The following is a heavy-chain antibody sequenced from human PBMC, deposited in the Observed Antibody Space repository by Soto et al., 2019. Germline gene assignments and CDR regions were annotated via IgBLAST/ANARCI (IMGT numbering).Heavy chain of an antibody. D-gene: IGHD3-3*01. CDR1: GFTFSRDG. CDR3: ARDPSITIFGVVIDWYFDL. Sequence: QVQLVESGGGVVQPGMSLRLSCAASGFTFSRDGMHWVRQAPGKGLEWVAGVWYDGSNKYYADSVKGRFTISRDNSKNTLYLQMNSLRAEDTAVYYCARDPSITIFGVVIDWYFDLWGRGTLVTVSS. CDR2: VWYDGSNK. V-gene: IGHV3-33*01. J-gene: IGHJ2*01.